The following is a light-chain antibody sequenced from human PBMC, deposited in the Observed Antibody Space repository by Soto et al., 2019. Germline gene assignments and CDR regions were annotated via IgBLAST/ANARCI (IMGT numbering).Light chain of an antibody. CDR2: RTS. CDR3: QQYGSSPRT. J-gene: IGKJ1*01. V-gene: IGKV3-20*01. CDR1: QSLSSIY. Sequence: EIVLTQSPVTLSLSRVQGATLSCRASQSLSSIYLAWYQQKPGQAPRLLIYRTSSRATGIPDRFSGSESETDFTLTISRLEPDDSAVYCCQQYGSSPRTFGPGTKVDIK.